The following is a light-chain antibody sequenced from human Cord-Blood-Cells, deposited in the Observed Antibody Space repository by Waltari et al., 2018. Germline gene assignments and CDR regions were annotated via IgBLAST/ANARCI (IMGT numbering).Light chain of an antibody. J-gene: IGLJ1*01. CDR1: SSDVGSYNR. V-gene: IGLV2-18*02. CDR2: EFS. CDR3: SSYTSSSTYV. Sequence: QSALTQPPSVSGSPGQSVTISCTGTSSDVGSYNRVSWYQQPQGTAPKLMIYEFSNRPSGVPYRFSGSKSGNTASLTISGLQAEDEADYYCSSYTSSSTYVFGTGTKVTVL.